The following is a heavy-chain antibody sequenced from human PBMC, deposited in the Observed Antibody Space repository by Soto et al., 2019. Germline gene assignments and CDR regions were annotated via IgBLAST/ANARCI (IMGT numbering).Heavy chain of an antibody. CDR1: GFTFSSYA. CDR3: ARDGAGPDYYGSGSYYGALDY. Sequence: QVQLVESGGGVVQPGRSLRLSCAASGFTFSSYAMPWVRQAPGKGLEWVAVISYDGSNKYYADSVKGRFTISRDNSKNTLYLQMNSLRAEDTAVHYCARDGAGPDYYGSGSYYGALDYWGQGTLVTVSS. CDR2: ISYDGSNK. D-gene: IGHD3-10*01. V-gene: IGHV3-30-3*01. J-gene: IGHJ4*02.